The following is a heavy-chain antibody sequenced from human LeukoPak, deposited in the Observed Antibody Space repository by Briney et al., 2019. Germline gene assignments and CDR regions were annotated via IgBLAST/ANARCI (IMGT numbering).Heavy chain of an antibody. Sequence: PSETLSLTCTVSGYSISSGYYWGWIRQPPGKGLEWIGSIYHSGSTSYNPSLKSRVTISIDTSKNQFSLKLSSVTAADTAVYYCARSKDILTGYCFDYWGQGTLVTVSS. V-gene: IGHV4-38-2*02. J-gene: IGHJ4*02. D-gene: IGHD3-9*01. CDR1: GYSISSGYY. CDR2: IYHSGST. CDR3: ARSKDILTGYCFDY.